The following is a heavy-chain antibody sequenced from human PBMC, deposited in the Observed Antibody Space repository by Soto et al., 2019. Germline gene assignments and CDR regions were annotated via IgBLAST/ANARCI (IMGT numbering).Heavy chain of an antibody. CDR2: IVVGSGNT. V-gene: IGHV1-58*01. CDR1: GFTFTSSA. J-gene: IGHJ4*02. D-gene: IGHD3-3*01. CDR3: AAAPLDFWSSYLRFDY. Sequence: SVKVSCKASGFTFTSSAVQWVRQPRGQRLEWIGWIVVGSGNTNYAQKFQERVTITRDMSTSTAYMELSSLRSEDTAVYYCAAAPLDFWSSYLRFDYRGQGTLVTVAS.